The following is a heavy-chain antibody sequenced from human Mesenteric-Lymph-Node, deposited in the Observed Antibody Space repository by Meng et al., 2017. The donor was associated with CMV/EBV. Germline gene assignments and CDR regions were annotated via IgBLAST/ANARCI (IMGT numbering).Heavy chain of an antibody. CDR1: GYTFSGYY. CDR3: ARGISAAGTVLFWFDP. CDR2: INPNSAGT. D-gene: IGHD6-13*01. J-gene: IGHJ5*02. Sequence: ASVKVSCKASGYTFSGYYINWVRQAPGQGLEWVGWINPNSAGTNFAQKFQGRVTMTRDTSTSTVYMELSSLRSEDTAVYYCARGISAAGTVLFWFDPWGQGTMVTVSS. V-gene: IGHV1-2*02.